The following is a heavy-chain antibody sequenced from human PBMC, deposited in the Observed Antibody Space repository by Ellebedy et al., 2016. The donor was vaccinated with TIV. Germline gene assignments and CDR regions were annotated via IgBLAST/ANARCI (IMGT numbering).Heavy chain of an antibody. CDR1: GFTFSSYG. CDR2: IWYDGSNK. Sequence: GGSLRLSCAASGFTFSSYGMHWVRQAPGKGLEWVAVIWYDGSNKYYADSVKVRFTISRDNSKNTLYLQMNSLRDEDTAVYYCARDFGLPTSTIWGQGTLVTVSS. D-gene: IGHD3-10*01. J-gene: IGHJ4*02. CDR3: ARDFGLPTSTI. V-gene: IGHV3-33*01.